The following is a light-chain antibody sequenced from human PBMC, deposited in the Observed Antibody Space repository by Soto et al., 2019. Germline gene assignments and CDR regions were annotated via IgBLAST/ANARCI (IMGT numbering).Light chain of an antibody. CDR2: GAS. CDR1: QIVTSNY. Sequence: IVVSHSPGSLSSSPWSRSTLCFRSSQIVTSNYLAWYQQQTGPAPRLLLFGASIRATGLPDRFSGGGSGTDFALTISSLEPEAYAVEFCHQRRNWPSRWTFGQGTKLEI. J-gene: IGKJ1*01. CDR3: HQRRNWPSRWT. V-gene: IGKV3D-20*02.